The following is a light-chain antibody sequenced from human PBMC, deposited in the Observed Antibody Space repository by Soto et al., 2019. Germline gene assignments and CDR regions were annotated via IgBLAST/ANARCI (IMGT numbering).Light chain of an antibody. J-gene: IGLJ2*01. CDR1: SSDVGDYNY. V-gene: IGLV2-8*01. CDR3: SSYGGSNNLI. Sequence: QSVLTQPPSASGSPGQSVTISCTGTSSDVGDYNYVSWYQQHPGKAPKLLIFEVTKRPSGVPDRFSGSKSGNTASLTVSGLQADDEADYYCSSYGGSNNLIFGGGTQLTVL. CDR2: EVT.